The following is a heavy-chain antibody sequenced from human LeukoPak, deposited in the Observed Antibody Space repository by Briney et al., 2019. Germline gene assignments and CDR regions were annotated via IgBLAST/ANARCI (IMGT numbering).Heavy chain of an antibody. V-gene: IGHV3-53*01. CDR3: ARRGDGGRSFDY. D-gene: IGHD4-23*01. CDR2: IYSAGST. J-gene: IGHJ4*02. Sequence: GGSLRLSCAASGFTVSDNYMSWVRQAPGKELERVSLIYSAGSTYYADSVTGRFTISRDNSKNTLFLQMNSLRAEDTAVYYCARRGDGGRSFDYWGQGTLVTVSS. CDR1: GFTVSDNY.